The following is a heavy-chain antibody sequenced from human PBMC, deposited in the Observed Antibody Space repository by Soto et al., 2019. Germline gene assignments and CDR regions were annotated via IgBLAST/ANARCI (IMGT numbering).Heavy chain of an antibody. V-gene: IGHV3-21*01. CDR3: ARVKLGYCISTSCYHDY. CDR1: GFTFSSYS. D-gene: IGHD2-2*01. CDR2: ISSSSGYI. Sequence: SLRLSCAASGFTFSSYSMNWVRQAPGKGLEWVSSISSSSGYIYYADSVKGRFTISRDNAKNSLYLQMNSLRAEDTAVYYCARVKLGYCISTSCYHDYWGQG. J-gene: IGHJ4*02.